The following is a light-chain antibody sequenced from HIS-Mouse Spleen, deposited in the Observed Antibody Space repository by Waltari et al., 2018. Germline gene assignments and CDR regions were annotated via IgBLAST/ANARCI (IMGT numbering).Light chain of an antibody. V-gene: IGLV2-14*03. CDR2: DVS. CDR3: SSYTSSSTNWV. J-gene: IGLJ3*02. Sequence: QSALTQPASVSGSPGQSITISCTGTSSDVGGYNYVSWYQQHPGKAPKLMIYDVSNRPSGFSNRFSGSKSGNTASLTISGLQAEDEADYYCSSYTSSSTNWVFGGGTKLTVL. CDR1: SSDVGGYNY.